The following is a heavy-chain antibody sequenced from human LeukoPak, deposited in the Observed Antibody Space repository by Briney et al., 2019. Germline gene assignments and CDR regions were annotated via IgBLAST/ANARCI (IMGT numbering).Heavy chain of an antibody. D-gene: IGHD3-16*01. CDR3: ARGGGLDV. CDR1: GFTFSSYA. J-gene: IGHJ6*02. Sequence: GGSLRLSCAASGFTFSSYAMHWGRQAPGKGLEWVAVISYDGSNKYYADSVKGRFTISRDNSKNTLYLQMNSLRAEDTAVYYCARGGGLDVWGQGATVTVSS. CDR2: ISYDGSNK. V-gene: IGHV3-30-3*01.